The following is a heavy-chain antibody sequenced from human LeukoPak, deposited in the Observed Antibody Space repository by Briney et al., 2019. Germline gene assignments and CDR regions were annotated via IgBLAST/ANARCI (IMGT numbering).Heavy chain of an antibody. V-gene: IGHV4-61*08. J-gene: IGHJ6*03. CDR1: GGSISSGDYY. CDR2: IYYSGST. CDR3: ARPPRGTRYYMDV. D-gene: IGHD1-1*01. Sequence: SQTLSLTCTVSGGSISSGDYYWSWIRQPPGKGLEWIGYIYYSGSTNYNPSLKSRVTISVDTSKNQFSLKLSSVTAADTAVYYCARPPRGTRYYMDVWGKGTTATVSS.